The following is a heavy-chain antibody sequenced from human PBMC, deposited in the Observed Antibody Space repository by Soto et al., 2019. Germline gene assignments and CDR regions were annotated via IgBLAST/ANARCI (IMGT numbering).Heavy chain of an antibody. Sequence: QVQLVESGGGVVQPGTSLRLSCVGSGFTFRSYVIHWVRQAPGKGLEWVALTSYDGSNNFYGDSVKGRFTISRDNSRNTVELQMDSLRLEDTALYYCARWGTTGGMDVWGQGTLVSVYS. CDR2: TSYDGSNN. CDR3: ARWGTTGGMDV. V-gene: IGHV3-33*05. CDR1: GFTFRSYV. J-gene: IGHJ4*02. D-gene: IGHD3-16*01.